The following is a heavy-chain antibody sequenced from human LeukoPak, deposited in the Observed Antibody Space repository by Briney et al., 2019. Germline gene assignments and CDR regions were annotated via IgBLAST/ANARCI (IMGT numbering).Heavy chain of an antibody. V-gene: IGHV1-46*01. Sequence: ASVKVSCKASGYTFTSYYMRWVRQAPGQGLEWMGIINPSGGSTSYAQKFQGRVTMTRDMSTSTVYMELSSLRSEDTAVYYCARDFKGYSGYSPYYYMDVWGKGTTVTVSS. CDR2: INPSGGST. CDR3: ARDFKGYSGYSPYYYMDV. J-gene: IGHJ6*03. CDR1: GYTFTSYY. D-gene: IGHD5-12*01.